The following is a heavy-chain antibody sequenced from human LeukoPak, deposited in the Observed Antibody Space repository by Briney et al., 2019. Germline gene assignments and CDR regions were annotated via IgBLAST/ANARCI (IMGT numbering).Heavy chain of an antibody. D-gene: IGHD1-14*01. CDR2: VFYTGGT. V-gene: IGHV4-59*11. CDR1: NGSISPHD. Sequence: MPSETLSLTCTVSNGSISPHDWSWIRQPPHKGLEWIGYVFYTGGTNYNPSLKSRLTISVDTSKNQFSLKLRSVTAADTAVYSCARASPHKAGITLDSWGQGTLVTVSS. CDR3: ARASPHKAGITLDS. J-gene: IGHJ4*02.